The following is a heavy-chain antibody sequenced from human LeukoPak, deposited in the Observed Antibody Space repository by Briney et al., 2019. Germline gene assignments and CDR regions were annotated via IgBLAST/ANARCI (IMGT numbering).Heavy chain of an antibody. D-gene: IGHD2-2*01. V-gene: IGHV3-30*18. Sequence: GGSLRLSCVASGFTFNTYGMHWVRQAPGKGLEWVAGISKDGSSKDYADSVKGRFTNSRDNSKNTMYLQMNSLRVQDTAVYYCAKAAYCTSTSCHFSGYAQRPLDSWGQGTLVTVSS. CDR1: GFTFNTYG. CDR2: ISKDGSSK. CDR3: AKAAYCTSTSCHFSGYAQRPLDS. J-gene: IGHJ4*02.